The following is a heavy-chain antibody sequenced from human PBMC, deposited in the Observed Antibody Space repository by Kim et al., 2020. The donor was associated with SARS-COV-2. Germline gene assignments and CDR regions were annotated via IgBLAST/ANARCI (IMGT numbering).Heavy chain of an antibody. D-gene: IGHD6-13*01. Sequence: GSLRLSCAASGFTLSSYSIHWVRQAPGKGLQWVSYISYDGSNQYYADSVKGRFTISRDNSKNTVFLQLNSLRPEDTAVFYCARDRIRYSTTWYADYWGQ. V-gene: IGHV3-30*04. J-gene: IGHJ4*02. CDR2: ISYDGSNQ. CDR1: GFTLSSYS. CDR3: ARDRIRYSTTWYADY.